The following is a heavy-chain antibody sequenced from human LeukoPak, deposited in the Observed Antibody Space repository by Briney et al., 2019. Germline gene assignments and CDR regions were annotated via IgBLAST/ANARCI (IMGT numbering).Heavy chain of an antibody. J-gene: IGHJ4*02. V-gene: IGHV3-23*01. CDR2: IIGSSGST. CDR1: GFIFTNYA. Sequence: PGGSLRLSCAVSGFIFTNYAMSWVRQAPGKGLEWVSVIIGSSGSTFYADSVKGRFTISRDKSKNTLYLQMNGLRAEDTAVYYCAKGGYDYVEMGYFDYWGQGTLVTVSS. D-gene: IGHD5-12*01. CDR3: AKGGYDYVEMGYFDY.